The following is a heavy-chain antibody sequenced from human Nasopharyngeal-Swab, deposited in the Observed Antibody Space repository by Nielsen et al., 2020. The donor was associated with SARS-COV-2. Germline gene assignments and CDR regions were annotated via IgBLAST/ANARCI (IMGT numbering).Heavy chain of an antibody. V-gene: IGHV3-48*04. J-gene: IGHJ6*02. CDR3: ARDTPLYQSYGMDV. CDR2: ISSSGSTI. D-gene: IGHD2-2*02. CDR1: GFTFSSYS. Sequence: GESLKISCAASGFTFSSYSMNWVRQAPGKGLEWVSYISSSGSTIYYADSVKGRFTISRDNAKNSLYLQMNSLRAEDTAVYYCARDTPLYQSYGMDVWGQGTTVIVSS.